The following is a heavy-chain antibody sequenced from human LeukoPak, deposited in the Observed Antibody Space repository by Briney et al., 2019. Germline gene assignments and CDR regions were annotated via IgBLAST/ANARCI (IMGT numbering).Heavy chain of an antibody. J-gene: IGHJ4*02. Sequence: GGSLRLSCAASGFTFSSYGMSRVRQAPGKGLEWVSAISGRDSNTYYADSVEGRFTISRDNSKNTLYLHLNSLRAEDTAVYYCAKDLMITFGGVIATPVDYWGQGTLVTVSS. CDR1: GFTFSSYG. D-gene: IGHD3-16*02. CDR3: AKDLMITFGGVIATPVDY. V-gene: IGHV3-23*01. CDR2: ISGRDSNT.